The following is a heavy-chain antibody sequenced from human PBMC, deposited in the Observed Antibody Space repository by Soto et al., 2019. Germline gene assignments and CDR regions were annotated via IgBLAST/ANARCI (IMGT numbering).Heavy chain of an antibody. CDR2: IIPLFGTT. CDR1: GGTFNNYA. V-gene: IGHV1-69*01. J-gene: IGHJ3*02. CDR3: ARPRSHYYDRGAERAFDI. D-gene: IGHD3-22*01. Sequence: QVQLVQSGAEVKKPGSSVKVSCKASGGTFNNYAISWVRQAPGQGLEWMGGIIPLFGTTNYAQKFQGRVTITADESTSTAYMELSSLRSEDTAFYYCARPRSHYYDRGAERAFDIWGQGTMVTVSS.